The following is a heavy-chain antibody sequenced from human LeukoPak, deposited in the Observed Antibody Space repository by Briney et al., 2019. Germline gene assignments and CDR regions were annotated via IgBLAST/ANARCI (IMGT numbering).Heavy chain of an antibody. CDR3: ATEYYGAYNY. CDR2: IKSRTDGGTT. CDR1: GFTFNTYA. J-gene: IGHJ4*02. V-gene: IGHV3-15*01. Sequence: GGSLRLSCAASGFTFNTYAMNWVRQAPGKGLEWVGHIKSRTDGGTTDYAAPVKDRFSISRDDSKDTLYLQMNSLKTEDIAVYYCATEYYGAYNYWGQGTLVTVSS. D-gene: IGHD4-17*01.